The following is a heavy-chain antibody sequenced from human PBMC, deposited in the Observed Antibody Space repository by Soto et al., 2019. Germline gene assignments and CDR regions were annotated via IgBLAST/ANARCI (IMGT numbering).Heavy chain of an antibody. V-gene: IGHV4-59*01. D-gene: IGHD3-3*01. CDR2: IYYSGST. CDR1: GGSISSYY. CDR3: ARDSTSYYDFWSGYSKTPHYMDV. Sequence: PSEILSLTCTVSGGSISSYYWSWIRQPPGKGLEWIGYIYYSGSTNYNPSLKSRVTISVDTSKNQFSLKLSSVTAADTAVYYCARDSTSYYDFWSGYSKTPHYMDVWGKGTTVTVSS. J-gene: IGHJ6*03.